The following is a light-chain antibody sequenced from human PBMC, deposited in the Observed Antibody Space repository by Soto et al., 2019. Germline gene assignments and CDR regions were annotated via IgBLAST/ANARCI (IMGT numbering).Light chain of an antibody. CDR3: EQHFSTPYT. Sequence: DIVVTQSPDSLAVSLGERATINCKSSQSVLYTSNNKNYLAWYQQKPGQPPKLIICWASTRASGVPARFSGSGSGTEFALTSSSLQPEDVAVYYCEQHFSTPYTFGQGTKLEIK. J-gene: IGKJ2*01. CDR1: QSVLYTSNNKNY. CDR2: WAS. V-gene: IGKV4-1*01.